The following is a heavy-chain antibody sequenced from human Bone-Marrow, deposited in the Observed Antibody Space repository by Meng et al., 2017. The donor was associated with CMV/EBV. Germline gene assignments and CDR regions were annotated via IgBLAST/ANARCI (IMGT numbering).Heavy chain of an antibody. J-gene: IGHJ4*02. CDR1: GGSVSGTGYY. Sequence: GSLRLSCTVSGGSVSGTGYYWAWIRQPPGKGLEWVGIIYNSGNTYYNPSVKSRFIISTQRSKNQFSLRLTSMTPADTAVYYCSRILLKDYSDYCSYWGQGTLVNVAS. V-gene: IGHV4-39*07. D-gene: IGHD4-11*01. CDR3: SRILLKDYSDYCSY. CDR2: IYNSGNT.